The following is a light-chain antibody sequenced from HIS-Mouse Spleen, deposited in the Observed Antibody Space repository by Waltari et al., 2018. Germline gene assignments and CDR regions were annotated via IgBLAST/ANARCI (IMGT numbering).Light chain of an antibody. CDR2: EGS. V-gene: IGLV2-23*03. CDR1: SSAVGSYNL. J-gene: IGLJ2*01. Sequence: QSALTQPASVSGSPGQSITISCTGTSSAVGSYNLVSWYQQHPGKAPKLMIYEGSKRPAGVSNRFSGSKSGNTASLTIAGLQAEDEADYYCCSYAGSSTFVVVFGGGTKLTVL. CDR3: CSYAGSSTFVVV.